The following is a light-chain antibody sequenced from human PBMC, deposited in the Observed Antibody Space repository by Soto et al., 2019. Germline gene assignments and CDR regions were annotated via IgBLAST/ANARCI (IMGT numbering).Light chain of an antibody. CDR1: SSNIGAGYD. CDR2: GNS. Sequence: QSVLTQPPSVSGAAEQRVTISCTGSSSNIGAGYDVHWYQQLPGTAPKLLIYGNSNRPSGVPDRFSGSKSGTSASLAITGLQAEDEADYYSQSYDSSLSVVFGGGTKVTVL. J-gene: IGLJ2*01. CDR3: QSYDSSLSVV. V-gene: IGLV1-40*01.